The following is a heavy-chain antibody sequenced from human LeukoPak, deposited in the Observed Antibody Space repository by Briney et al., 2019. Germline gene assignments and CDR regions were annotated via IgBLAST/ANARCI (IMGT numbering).Heavy chain of an antibody. CDR2: IRHSGVDS. J-gene: IGHJ4*02. CDR1: RFSFSDYT. CDR3: ARVYRSGSSRMNDY. D-gene: IGHD4-11*01. V-gene: IGHV3-23*01. Sequence: PGGSLRLSCAASRFSFSDYTMSWVRQLPGKGLEWVSGIRHSGVDSSYADSVKGRFIISRDNAQNSLFLQMNSLRAEDTAVYYCARVYRSGSSRMNDYWGQGTLVTVSS.